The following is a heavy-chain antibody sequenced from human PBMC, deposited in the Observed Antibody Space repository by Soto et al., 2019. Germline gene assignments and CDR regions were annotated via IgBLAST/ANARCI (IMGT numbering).Heavy chain of an antibody. J-gene: IGHJ5*02. V-gene: IGHV1-69*13. CDR1: GGTFSSYA. D-gene: IGHD1-1*01. Sequence: GASVKVSCKASGGTFSSYAISWVRQAPGQGLEWMGGIIPIFGTANYAQKFQGRVTITADESTSTAYMELSSLRSEDTAVYYCARCTTGTTRWFDPWGQGTLVTVSS. CDR3: ARCTTGTTRWFDP. CDR2: IIPIFGTA.